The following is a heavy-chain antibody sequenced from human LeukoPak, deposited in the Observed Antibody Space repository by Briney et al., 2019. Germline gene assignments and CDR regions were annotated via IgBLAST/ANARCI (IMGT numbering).Heavy chain of an antibody. CDR3: AQRAEIDL. D-gene: IGHD6-25*01. CDR2: VTGPGDTT. Sequence: GGSLRLSCATSGFTFTEYAMYWVRQAPGKGLEWVSAVTGPGDTTYYADSVKGRFFMSREDSKTTVYLQMNSLRAKDTAIYYCAQRAEIDLWGQGTLVTVSS. J-gene: IGHJ5*02. V-gene: IGHV3-23*01. CDR1: GFTFTEYA.